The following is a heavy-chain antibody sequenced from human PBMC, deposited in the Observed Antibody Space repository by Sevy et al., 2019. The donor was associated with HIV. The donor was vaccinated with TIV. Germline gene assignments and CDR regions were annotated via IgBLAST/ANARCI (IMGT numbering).Heavy chain of an antibody. V-gene: IGHV4-59*01. CDR2: IYYSGST. CDR3: ARDRAGAHYYGSGTYYNYYYMDV. CDR1: GGSISSYY. Sequence: SETLSLTCTVSGGSISSYYWSWIRQPPGKGLEWIGYIYYSGSTNYNPSLKSRVTISVDTSKNQFSLKLSPVTAADTAVYYCARDRAGAHYYGSGTYYNYYYMDVWGKGTTVTVSS. J-gene: IGHJ6*03. D-gene: IGHD3-10*01.